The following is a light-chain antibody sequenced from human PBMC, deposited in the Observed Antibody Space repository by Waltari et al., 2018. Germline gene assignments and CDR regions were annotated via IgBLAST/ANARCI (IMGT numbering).Light chain of an antibody. Sequence: DIVMTQSPSSMSASVGDRITMTCRASEDIGTYLAWYQQKPGGAPQLLISAASILQSGVPSRFSGSGSGTDFTLTISSLLPEDFATYFCQQADSFPLTFGGGTKVEVK. CDR1: EDIGTY. CDR2: AAS. J-gene: IGKJ4*01. CDR3: QQADSFPLT. V-gene: IGKV1-12*01.